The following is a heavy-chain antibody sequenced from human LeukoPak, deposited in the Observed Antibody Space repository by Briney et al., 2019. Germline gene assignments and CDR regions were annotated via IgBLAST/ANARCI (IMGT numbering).Heavy chain of an antibody. D-gene: IGHD4-23*01. CDR3: ARIGGDDAFDI. J-gene: IGHJ3*02. V-gene: IGHV4-31*11. CDR1: GGSISSGGYY. Sequence: SQTLSLTCAVSGGSISSGGYYWSWIAQHPGKGLEWIGYIYYSGSSYYNPSPKSRVTISVDTSKNQFSLKLSSVTAADTAVYYCARIGGDDAFDIWGQGTMVTVSS. CDR2: IYYSGSS.